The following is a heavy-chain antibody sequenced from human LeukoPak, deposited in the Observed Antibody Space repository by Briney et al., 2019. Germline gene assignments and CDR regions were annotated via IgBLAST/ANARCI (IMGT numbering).Heavy chain of an antibody. CDR3: ARDPKPTGSYYYYGMDV. V-gene: IGHV4-34*09. D-gene: IGHD4-17*01. J-gene: IGHJ6*02. CDR2: IYYSGST. Sequence: SETLSLTCAVYGGSFSGYYWSWIRQPPGKGLEWIGYIYYSGSTYYNPSLKSRVTISVDTSKNQFSLKLSSVTAADTAVYYCARDPKPTGSYYYYGMDVWGQGTTVTVSS. CDR1: GGSFSGYY.